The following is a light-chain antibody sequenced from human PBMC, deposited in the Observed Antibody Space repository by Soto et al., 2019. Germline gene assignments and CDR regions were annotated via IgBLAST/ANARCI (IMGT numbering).Light chain of an antibody. CDR1: QSVTSTY. Sequence: EIVLTQSPGTLSLSPGERVTLSCRASQSVTSTYLAWYQQKPGQAPRLLIYDASTRATGIPDRFSGSGSGTDFTLTISRLEPEDFEVYYCQQYGRSPGLLTFGPGTKVDIK. CDR3: QQYGRSPGLLT. CDR2: DAS. J-gene: IGKJ3*01. V-gene: IGKV3-20*01.